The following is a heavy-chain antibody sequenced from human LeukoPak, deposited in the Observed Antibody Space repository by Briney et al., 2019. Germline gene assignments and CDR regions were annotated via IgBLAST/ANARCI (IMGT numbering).Heavy chain of an antibody. Sequence: SETLSLTCAVYGGSFSGYYWSWIRQPPGKGLEWIGEINHSGSTNYNPSLKSRVTISVDTSKNQFSLKLSSVTAADTAVYYCARGSPRTMYSSGWYPRALDYWGQGTLVTVSS. CDR2: INHSGST. CDR1: GGSFSGYY. CDR3: ARGSPRTMYSSGWYPRALDY. V-gene: IGHV4-34*01. J-gene: IGHJ4*02. D-gene: IGHD6-19*01.